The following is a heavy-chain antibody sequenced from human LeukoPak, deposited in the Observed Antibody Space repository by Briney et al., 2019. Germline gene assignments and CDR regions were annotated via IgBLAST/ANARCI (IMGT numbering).Heavy chain of an antibody. J-gene: IGHJ4*02. CDR2: ISSSSGTI. CDR1: GFTFGSYS. Sequence: PGGSLRLSCAASGFTFGSYSMNWVRQAPGKGLEWVSYISSSSGTIYYADSVKGRFTISRDNAKNSLYLQMNSLRDEDTAVYYCARDLPPGSSGWYLGYWGQGTLVTVSS. CDR3: ARDLPPGSSGWYLGY. D-gene: IGHD6-19*01. V-gene: IGHV3-48*02.